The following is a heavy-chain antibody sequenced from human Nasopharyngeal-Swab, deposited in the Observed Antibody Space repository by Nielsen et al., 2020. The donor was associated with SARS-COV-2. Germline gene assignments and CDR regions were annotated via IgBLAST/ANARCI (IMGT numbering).Heavy chain of an antibody. CDR2: IKSKTDGGTT. D-gene: IGHD3-22*01. J-gene: IGHJ4*02. V-gene: IGHV3-15*01. CDR3: TTDQTYYYDSSGYRLIDY. Sequence: GESLKISCAASGFTFSNAWMSWVRQAPGKGLEWVGRIKSKTDGGTTDYAAPVKGRFTISRDDSKNTLYLQMNSLKTEDTAVYYCTTDQTYYYDSSGYRLIDYWGQGTLATVSS. CDR1: GFTFSNAW.